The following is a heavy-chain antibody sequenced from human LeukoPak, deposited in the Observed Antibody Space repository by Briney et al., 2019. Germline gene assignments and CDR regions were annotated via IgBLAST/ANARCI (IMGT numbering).Heavy chain of an antibody. CDR3: ARGSPYSSSGLHLDY. CDR1: GFTFSSYS. V-gene: IGHV3-21*01. D-gene: IGHD6-6*01. CDR2: ISSSSSYI. J-gene: IGHJ4*02. Sequence: GGSLRLSCAASGFTFSSYSMNWVRQAPGKGLEWVSSISSSSSYIYYADSVKGRFTISRDNAENSLYLQMNSLRAEDTAVYYCARGSPYSSSGLHLDYRGQGTLVTVSS.